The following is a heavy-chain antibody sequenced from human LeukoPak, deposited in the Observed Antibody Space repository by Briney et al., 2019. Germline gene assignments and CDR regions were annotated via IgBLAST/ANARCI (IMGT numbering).Heavy chain of an antibody. J-gene: IGHJ6*02. D-gene: IGHD3-3*01. Sequence: ASVKVSCKASGYTFTSYGISWVRQAPGQGLEWMGWISAYNGNTNYAQKLQGRVTMTTDTSTSTAYMELRSLRSDDTAVYYCARDLGLLRSYYYYYYGMDVWGQGTTVTVSS. CDR2: ISAYNGNT. CDR1: GYTFTSYG. V-gene: IGHV1-18*01. CDR3: ARDLGLLRSYYYYYYGMDV.